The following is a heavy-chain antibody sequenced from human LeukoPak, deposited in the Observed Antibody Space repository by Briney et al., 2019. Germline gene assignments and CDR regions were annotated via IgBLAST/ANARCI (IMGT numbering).Heavy chain of an antibody. D-gene: IGHD2-15*01. CDR2: ISGSGEST. CDR1: GFTFSSYA. V-gene: IGHV3-23*01. CDR3: ARQLGYCSGGNCYFDL. Sequence: PGGSLRLSCAASGFTFSSYAMSWVRQAPGKGLEWVSAISGSGESTYYKDSVKGRFSISRDNSKNTLYLQMNSLRAEDTAVYHCARQLGYCSGGNCYFDLWGQGALFTVSS. J-gene: IGHJ4*02.